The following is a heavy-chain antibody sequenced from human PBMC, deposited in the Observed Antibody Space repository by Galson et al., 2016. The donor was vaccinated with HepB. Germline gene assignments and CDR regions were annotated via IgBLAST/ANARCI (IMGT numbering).Heavy chain of an antibody. CDR1: GFTFSSYA. CDR2: ISGSGAKA. Sequence: SLRLSCAASGFTFSSYAMSWVRQAPGRGLEWVSGISGSGAKAYYADSVKGRFSISRDNSKNTLYLQMNTLRGEDTAVYYCAKDVFVTVFGVVGPFDYWGQGTLVPVSS. J-gene: IGHJ4*02. V-gene: IGHV3-23*01. CDR3: AKDVFVTVFGVVGPFDY. D-gene: IGHD3-3*01.